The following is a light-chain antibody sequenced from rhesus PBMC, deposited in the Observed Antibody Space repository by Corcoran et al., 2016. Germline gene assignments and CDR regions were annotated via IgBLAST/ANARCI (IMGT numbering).Light chain of an antibody. CDR3: QHYYSTPNS. V-gene: IGKV1-25*01. J-gene: IGKJ2*01. Sequence: DIQMTQSPSSLSASVGDRVTITCRASQGITNDLAWYQQKPGETPKLLIYEASSFQSGIPSRFSGSGSGTDFTLTISSLQSEDFATYYCQHYYSTPNSFGQGTKVEIK. CDR2: EAS. CDR1: QGITND.